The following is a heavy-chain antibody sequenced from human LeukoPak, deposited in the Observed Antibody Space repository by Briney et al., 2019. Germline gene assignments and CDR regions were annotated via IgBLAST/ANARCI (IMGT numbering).Heavy chain of an antibody. Sequence: GGSLRLSCAASGFIFRNYAMSWVRQAPGKGLEWVSSISESGSGTNYADSVKGRFTISRDNSKSTLYLQMDSLRAEDTAVYYCAKDLKSGSDRGGFCWGQGTLVTVSS. V-gene: IGHV3-23*01. CDR2: ISESGSGT. D-gene: IGHD2-21*02. CDR1: GFIFRNYA. CDR3: AKDLKSGSDRGGFC. J-gene: IGHJ4*02.